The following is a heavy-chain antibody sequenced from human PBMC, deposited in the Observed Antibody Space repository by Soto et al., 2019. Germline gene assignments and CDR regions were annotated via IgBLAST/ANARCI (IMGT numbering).Heavy chain of an antibody. J-gene: IGHJ5*02. V-gene: IGHV4-59*01. CDR1: GGSFSSYY. CDR3: ARGAGFSYASTWFDI. Sequence: SETLSLTCTVSGGSFSSYYWSWIRQPPGKGLEWIGYIYYTGSIIYNPSLKSRVTMSVDTSKNHFSLQLTSVAAADTAVYYCARGAGFSYASTWFDIWGQGTLVTVSS. CDR2: IYYTGSI. D-gene: IGHD5-18*01.